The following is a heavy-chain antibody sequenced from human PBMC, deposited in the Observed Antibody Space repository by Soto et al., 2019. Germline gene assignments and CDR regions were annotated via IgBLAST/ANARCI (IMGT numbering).Heavy chain of an antibody. V-gene: IGHV4-59*01. CDR1: GGSITSYY. J-gene: IGHJ4*02. CDR3: ARVYMVRGTIIRYFDY. D-gene: IGHD3-10*01. CDR2: IYYSGST. Sequence: SETLSLTCTVSGGSITSYYWSWVRQPPGKGLEWIGYIYYSGSTNYNPSHKSRVTISVDTSKNQFSLKLSSVTAADTVVYYCARVYMVRGTIIRYFDYWGQGTLVTVSS.